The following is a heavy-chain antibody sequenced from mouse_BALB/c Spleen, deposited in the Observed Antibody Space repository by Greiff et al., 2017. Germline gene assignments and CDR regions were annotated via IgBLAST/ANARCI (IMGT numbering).Heavy chain of an antibody. V-gene: IGHV1S22*01. CDR1: GYTFTSYW. Sequence: LQQPGSELVRPGASVKLSCKASGYTFTSYWMHWVKQRPGQGLEWIGNIYPGSGSTNYDEKFKSKATLTVDTSSSTAYMQLSSLTSEDSAVYYCTRSYYGSSYSYWYFDVWGAGTTVTVSS. J-gene: IGHJ1*01. CDR2: IYPGSGST. CDR3: TRSYYGSSYSYWYFDV. D-gene: IGHD1-1*01.